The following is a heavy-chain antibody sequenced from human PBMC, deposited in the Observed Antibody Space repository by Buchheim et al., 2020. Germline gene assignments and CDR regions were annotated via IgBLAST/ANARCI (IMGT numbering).Heavy chain of an antibody. CDR3: ARSIVGSPVHYYGMDV. J-gene: IGHJ6*02. V-gene: IGHV3-66*01. CDR1: GFTVSSNY. Sequence: EVQLVESGGGLVQPGGSLRLSCAASGFTVSSNYMSWVRQAPGKGLEWVSVIYSGGSTYYADSVKGRFTISRDNSKNTLSLQMNSLRAEDTAVYYCARSIVGSPVHYYGMDVWGQGTT. D-gene: IGHD1-26*01. CDR2: IYSGGST.